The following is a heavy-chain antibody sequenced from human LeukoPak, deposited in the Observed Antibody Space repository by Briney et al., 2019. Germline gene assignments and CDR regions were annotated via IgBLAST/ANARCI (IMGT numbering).Heavy chain of an antibody. D-gene: IGHD6-13*01. CDR1: GLTFSSYS. CDR3: ARDSSSWNYYYYMDV. Sequence: PGGSLRLSCAASGLTFSSYSMNWVRQAPGKGLEWVSSISSSSSYIYYADSVKGRFTISRDNAKNSLYLQMNSLRAEDTAVYYCARDSSSWNYYYYMDVWGRGTTVTVSS. CDR2: ISSSSSYI. V-gene: IGHV3-21*01. J-gene: IGHJ6*03.